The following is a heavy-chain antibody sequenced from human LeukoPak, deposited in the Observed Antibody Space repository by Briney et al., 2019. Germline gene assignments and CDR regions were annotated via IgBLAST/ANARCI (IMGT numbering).Heavy chain of an antibody. CDR1: GFTFSDYY. V-gene: IGHV3-11*04. D-gene: IGHD5-18*01. CDR2: ISSSGSTI. J-gene: IGHJ3*02. CDR3: ARRRWIQLWLLVPKGAFDI. Sequence: GGSLRLSCAASGFTFSDYYMSWIRQAPGKGLEWVSYISSSGSTIYYADSVKGRFTISRDNAKNSLYLQMNSLRAEDTAVYYCARRRWIQLWLLVPKGAFDIWGQGTMVTVSS.